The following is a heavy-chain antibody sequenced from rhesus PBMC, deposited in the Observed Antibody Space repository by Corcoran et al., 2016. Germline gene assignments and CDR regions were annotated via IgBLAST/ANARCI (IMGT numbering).Heavy chain of an antibody. V-gene: IGHV4-127*01. CDR3: ARGYSSGWPYFDY. CDR1: GYSISSGSG. CDR2: ISYSGSS. D-gene: IGHD6-31*01. Sequence: QVQLQESGPGLVKPSETLSLTCAVSGYSISSGSGWSWLRQPPGKGLEWIGYISYSGSSYYTPSFKSRVTISIDTSKNQFSLKLSSVTAADTAVYYCARGYSSGWPYFDYWGQGVLVTVSS. J-gene: IGHJ4*01.